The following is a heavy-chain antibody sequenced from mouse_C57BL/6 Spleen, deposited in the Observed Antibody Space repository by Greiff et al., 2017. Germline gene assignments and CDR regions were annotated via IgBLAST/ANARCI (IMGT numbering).Heavy chain of an antibody. CDR2: ISDGGSYT. CDR3: ARDQGDDGAFDY. CDR1: GFTFSSYA. Sequence: EVKLVESGGGLVKPGGSLKLSCAASGFTFSSYAMSWVRQTPEKRLEWVATISDGGSYTYYPDNVKGRFTISRDNAKNNLYLQMSHLKSEDTAMYYCARDQGDDGAFDYWGQGTTLTVSS. D-gene: IGHD2-3*01. V-gene: IGHV5-4*01. J-gene: IGHJ2*01.